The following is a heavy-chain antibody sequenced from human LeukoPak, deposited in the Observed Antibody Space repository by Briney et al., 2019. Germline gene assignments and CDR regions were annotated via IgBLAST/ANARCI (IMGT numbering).Heavy chain of an antibody. D-gene: IGHD3-3*01. Sequence: ASVKVSCKASGYTFASYGMNWLRQAPGQGLEWMGWISTYNGDTKYAQKLEGRVTLTTDTSTTITYMELRSLTSDDTAIYYCARDLTVFGMYNWFDPWGQGTLVVVS. CDR2: ISTYNGDT. V-gene: IGHV1-18*01. CDR1: GYTFASYG. CDR3: ARDLTVFGMYNWFDP. J-gene: IGHJ5*02.